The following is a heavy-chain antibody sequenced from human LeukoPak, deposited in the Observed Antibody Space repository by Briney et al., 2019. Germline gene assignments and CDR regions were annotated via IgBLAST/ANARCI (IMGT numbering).Heavy chain of an antibody. J-gene: IGHJ6*03. Sequence: SETLSLTCTVSGGSISSYYWSWIRQPPGKGLEWIGYIYYSGSTNYNPSLKSRVTISVDTSKNQFSLKLSSVTAADTAVYYCASTSTYSNYPHYYYMDVWGKGTTVTVSS. CDR2: IYYSGST. CDR3: ASTSTYSNYPHYYYMDV. CDR1: GGSISSYY. D-gene: IGHD4-11*01. V-gene: IGHV4-59*01.